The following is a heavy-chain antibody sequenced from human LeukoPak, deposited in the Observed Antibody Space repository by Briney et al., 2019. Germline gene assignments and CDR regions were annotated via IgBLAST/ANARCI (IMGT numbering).Heavy chain of an antibody. D-gene: IGHD2-15*01. CDR1: GFTFSSYG. J-gene: IGHJ3*02. CDR3: ASHTGVAATFRPFDI. V-gene: IGHV3-30*03. CDR2: ISYDGSNK. Sequence: GRSLRLSCAASGFTFSSYGMHWVRQAPGKGLEWVAVISYDGSNKYYADSVKGRFTISRDNSKNTLYLQMNSLRAEDTAVYYCASHTGVAATFRPFDIWGQGTMVTVSS.